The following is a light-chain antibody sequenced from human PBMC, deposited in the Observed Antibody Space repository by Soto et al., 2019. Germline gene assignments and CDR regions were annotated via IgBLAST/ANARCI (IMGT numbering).Light chain of an antibody. CDR1: QSVSSY. Sequence: EIVLTQSPGTLSLSPGERATLSCRASQSVSSYLPWYQQTRGQAPRLLMFCATSRATGVPDRFTGSGSGTDFTLTVSILEPEDVAVYYCQQYGNSPLSTFGQGTKVEIK. J-gene: IGKJ1*01. CDR2: CAT. V-gene: IGKV3-20*01. CDR3: QQYGNSPLST.